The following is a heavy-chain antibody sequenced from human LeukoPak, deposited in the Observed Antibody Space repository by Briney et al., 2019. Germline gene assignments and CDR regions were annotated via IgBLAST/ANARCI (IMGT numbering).Heavy chain of an antibody. CDR2: MNPNSGNT. J-gene: IGHJ4*02. D-gene: IGHD3-3*01. V-gene: IGHV1-8*03. Sequence: ASVKVSCKASGYTFTSYDINWVRQATGQGLEWMGWMNPNSGNTGYAQKFQGRVTITRNTSISTAYMELSSLRSEDTAVYYCARGRDFWSGSVITHWGQGTLVTVSS. CDR3: ARGRDFWSGSVITH. CDR1: GYTFTSYD.